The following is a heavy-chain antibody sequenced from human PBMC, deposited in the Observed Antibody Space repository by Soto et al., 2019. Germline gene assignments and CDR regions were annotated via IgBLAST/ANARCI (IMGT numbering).Heavy chain of an antibody. V-gene: IGHV4-4*02. D-gene: IGHD5-12*01. CDR3: ARAFLLNSSGYYYLDS. CDR2: IHFGGTV. J-gene: IGHJ4*02. CDR1: GGSVATDNW. Sequence: SETLSLTCAVSGGSVATDNWWGWVRQPPGQGLEWMGEIHFGGTVNYNPTLESRLAMSMDTSKNQVSLRLRSVTAADTAIYYCARAFLLNSSGYYYLDSWGQGALVTVSS.